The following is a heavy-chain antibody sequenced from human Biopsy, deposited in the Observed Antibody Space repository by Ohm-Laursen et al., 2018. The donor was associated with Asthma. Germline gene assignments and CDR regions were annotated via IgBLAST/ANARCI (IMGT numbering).Heavy chain of an antibody. V-gene: IGHV4-39*01. CDR3: VRGSSSWHHGPFHYYYGLDV. Sequence: GTLSLTCTVSGGSISNSNYYWGWIRQSPGKGLEWIGSLHYSGSPYYTFYNPSLESRVTVSAGTSKNQFSLKLTSVTAADTAVYYCVRGSSSWHHGPFHYYYGLDVWGQGTTATVSS. CDR1: GGSISNSNYY. D-gene: IGHD6-13*01. CDR2: LHYSGSPYYT. J-gene: IGHJ6*02.